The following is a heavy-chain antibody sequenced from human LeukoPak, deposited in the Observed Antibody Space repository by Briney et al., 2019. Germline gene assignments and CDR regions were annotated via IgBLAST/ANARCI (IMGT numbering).Heavy chain of an antibody. V-gene: IGHV4-59*08. J-gene: IGHJ4*02. CDR1: GGSFSSYY. CDR3: ARRKYGGNSWDFDF. D-gene: IGHD4-23*01. CDR2: IYYSGST. Sequence: SETLSLTCTVSGGSFSSYYWSWIRQPPGKGLEWIGYIYYSGSTNYNPSLKSRVTISIDTSKNQFSLKLSSVTAADTAVYYCARRKYGGNSWDFDFWGQGTLVTVS.